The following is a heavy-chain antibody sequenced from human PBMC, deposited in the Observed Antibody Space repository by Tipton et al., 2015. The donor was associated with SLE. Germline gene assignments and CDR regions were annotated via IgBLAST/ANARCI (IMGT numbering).Heavy chain of an antibody. CDR1: GGSISSQY. CDR2: IYYTGST. CDR3: AKFFGQPYNWFDP. Sequence: TLPLTCIVSGGSISSQYWSWIRQPPGKGLEYIGFIYYTGSTNYNPSLKSRVTISVDTSKNQFSLKLSSVTAADTAVYYCAKFFGQPYNWFDPWGQGTLVTVSS. J-gene: IGHJ5*02. V-gene: IGHV4-59*11. D-gene: IGHD3-3*01.